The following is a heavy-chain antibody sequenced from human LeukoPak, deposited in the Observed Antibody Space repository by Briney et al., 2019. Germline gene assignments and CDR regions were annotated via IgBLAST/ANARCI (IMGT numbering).Heavy chain of an antibody. Sequence: GGSLRLSCAASGFTFSSFEMNWVRQTPGKGLEWVSLISGGGTTIYYADSVKGRFTISRDNAKKSLYLQMNSLRAEDTAVYYCASLDAGSGSWLMGENWSDPWGQGALVTVSS. J-gene: IGHJ5*02. CDR1: GFTFSSFE. D-gene: IGHD3-10*01. CDR3: ASLDAGSGSWLMGENWSDP. CDR2: ISGGGTTI. V-gene: IGHV3-48*03.